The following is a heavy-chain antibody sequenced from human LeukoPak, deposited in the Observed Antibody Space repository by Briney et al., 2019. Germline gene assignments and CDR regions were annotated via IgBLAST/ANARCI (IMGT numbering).Heavy chain of an antibody. Sequence: GGSLRLSCAASGFTFSTYAMSWVRQAPGKGLEWVSSISGSGGSTYYADSVKGRFTISRDNSKNTLYLQMNSLRAEDTAVYYCARESWFGSFDYWGQGTLVTVSS. CDR3: ARESWFGSFDY. V-gene: IGHV3-23*01. D-gene: IGHD3-10*01. J-gene: IGHJ4*02. CDR2: ISGSGGST. CDR1: GFTFSTYA.